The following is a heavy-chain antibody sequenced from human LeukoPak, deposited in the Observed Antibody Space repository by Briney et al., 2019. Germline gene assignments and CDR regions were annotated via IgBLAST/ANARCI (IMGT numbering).Heavy chain of an antibody. V-gene: IGHV3-23*01. CDR3: AKSRIVVVTAIDY. CDR1: GFTFSNYA. Sequence: GASLRLSCVASGFTFSNYAMSWVRQAPGKGLEWVSDITGSGDSTFNADSVKGRFTISRDNSKNTLHLQMNNLRAEDTAVSYCAKSRIVVVTAIDYWGQGILVTVSS. CDR2: ITGSGDST. D-gene: IGHD2-21*02. J-gene: IGHJ4*02.